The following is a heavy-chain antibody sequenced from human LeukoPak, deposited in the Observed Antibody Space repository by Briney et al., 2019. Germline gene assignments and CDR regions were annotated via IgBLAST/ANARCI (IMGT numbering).Heavy chain of an antibody. CDR1: GYTFATYY. CDR2: INPSGGTT. J-gene: IGHJ3*02. Sequence: ASAKVSCKASGYTFATYYMHWVRQAPGQGLEWMGIINPSGGTTSYAQKFQGRVTMTRDTSTSTVYMELSSLRSEDTAVYYCARSLTSTDAFDIWGQGTMVTVSS. D-gene: IGHD2-2*01. V-gene: IGHV1-46*01. CDR3: ARSLTSTDAFDI.